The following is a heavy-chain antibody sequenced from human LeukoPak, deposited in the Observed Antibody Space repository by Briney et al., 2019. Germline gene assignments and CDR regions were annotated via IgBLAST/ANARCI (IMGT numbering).Heavy chain of an antibody. CDR2: IKQDGSEK. D-gene: IGHD3-9*01. CDR3: AGPYYDILTGPHAFDI. V-gene: IGHV3-7*03. Sequence: GGSLRLSCAASGFTFNNAWMSWVRQAPGKGLEWVSNIKQDGSEKYYVDSVKGRFTISRDNAKNSLYLQMNSLRAEDAAVYYCAGPYYDILTGPHAFDIWGQGTMVTVSS. CDR1: GFTFNNAW. J-gene: IGHJ3*02.